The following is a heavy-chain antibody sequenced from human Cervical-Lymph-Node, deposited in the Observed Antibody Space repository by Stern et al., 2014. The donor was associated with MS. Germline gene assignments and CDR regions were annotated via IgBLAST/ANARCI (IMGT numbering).Heavy chain of an antibody. V-gene: IGHV1-18*01. CDR2: ITTYNGNT. Sequence: QVQLVQSGAEVKKPGASGKVSCKASGYAISSSAINWVRQAPGQGLEWMGWITTYNGNTNYAQEFQGRVTMTTDTSTSTVYMELRSLRSDDTAVYYCARQRGVAHWYFDLWGRGTLVTVSS. D-gene: IGHD3-10*01. CDR3: ARQRGVAHWYFDL. J-gene: IGHJ2*01. CDR1: GYAISSSA.